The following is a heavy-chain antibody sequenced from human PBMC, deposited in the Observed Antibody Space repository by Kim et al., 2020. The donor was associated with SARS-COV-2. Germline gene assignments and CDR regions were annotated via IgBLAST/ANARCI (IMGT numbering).Heavy chain of an antibody. J-gene: IGHJ4*02. Sequence: NYAQKLQGRVTMTTDTSTSTAYMELRSPRSDDTAVYYCARGVVIGTKSDYWGQGTLVTVSS. V-gene: IGHV1-18*01. D-gene: IGHD3-22*01. CDR3: ARGVVIGTKSDY.